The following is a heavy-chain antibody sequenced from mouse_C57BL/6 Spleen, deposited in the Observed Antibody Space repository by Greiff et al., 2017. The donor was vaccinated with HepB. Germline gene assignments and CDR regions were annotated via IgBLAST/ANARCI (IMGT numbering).Heavy chain of an antibody. V-gene: IGHV14-1*01. CDR1: GFNIKDYY. CDR2: IDPEDGDT. D-gene: IGHD1-1*01. Sequence: VQLQQSGAELVRPGASVKLSCTASGFNIKDYYMHWVKQRPEQGLEWIGRIDPEDGDTEYAPKFQGKATMTADTSSNTAYLQLSSLTSEDTAVYYCTTRGYYGSSYQFAYWGQGTLVTVSA. CDR3: TTRGYYGSSYQFAY. J-gene: IGHJ3*01.